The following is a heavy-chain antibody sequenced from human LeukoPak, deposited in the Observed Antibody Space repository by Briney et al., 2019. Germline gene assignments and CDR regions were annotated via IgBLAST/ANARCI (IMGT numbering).Heavy chain of an antibody. CDR2: IKSKTDGGTT. J-gene: IGHJ4*02. V-gene: IGHV3-15*01. Sequence: SGGSLRLSCAPSGFTFSNARMSWVRQAPGKGLEWVGRIKSKTDGGTTDYAAPVKGRFTISRDGSKNTLYLQMNSLKTEDTAVYYCTTDRGYSGSKDYFDYWGQGTLVTVSS. D-gene: IGHD1-26*01. CDR3: TTDRGYSGSKDYFDY. CDR1: GFTFSNAR.